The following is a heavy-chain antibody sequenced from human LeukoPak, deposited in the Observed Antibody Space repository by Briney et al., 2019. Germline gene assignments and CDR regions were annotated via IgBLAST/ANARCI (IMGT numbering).Heavy chain of an antibody. Sequence: GGSLRLSCAASGFTFSSYAMHWVRQAPGKGLEWVAVISYDGSNKYYADSVKGRFTISRDNSKNTLYLQMNSLRAEDTAVYHCARVPSARDYGDYAWFDYWGQGTLVTVSS. CDR1: GFTFSSYA. CDR3: ARVPSARDYGDYAWFDY. V-gene: IGHV3-30-3*01. CDR2: ISYDGSNK. D-gene: IGHD4-17*01. J-gene: IGHJ4*02.